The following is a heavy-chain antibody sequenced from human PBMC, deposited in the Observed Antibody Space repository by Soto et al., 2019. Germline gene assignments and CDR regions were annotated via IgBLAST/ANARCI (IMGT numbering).Heavy chain of an antibody. Sequence: QVQLQESGPGLVKPSETLSLTCTVSGGSISSYYWSWIRQPPGQGLEWNGYSYYRGSTNYNPTLKGRVNISVATSKNQFSLKLSSVYAADTVVYCCARTLFGWGIWLDPWGQGSLVTVSS. D-gene: IGHD3-10*02. CDR1: GGSISSYY. J-gene: IGHJ5*02. CDR3: ARTLFGWGIWLDP. CDR2: SYYRGST. V-gene: IGHV4-59*01.